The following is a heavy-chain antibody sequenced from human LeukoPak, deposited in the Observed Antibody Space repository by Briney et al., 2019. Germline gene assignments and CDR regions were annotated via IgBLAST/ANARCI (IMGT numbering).Heavy chain of an antibody. Sequence: ASVKVSCKASGYTFTGYYMHWVRQAPGQGLEWMGWINPNSGGTNYAQKSQGRVTMTRDTSISTAYMELSRLRSDDTAVYYCARGYCSGGSCYYYYYYMDVWGKGTTVTVSS. CDR3: ARGYCSGGSCYYYYYYMDV. CDR1: GYTFTGYY. V-gene: IGHV1-2*02. J-gene: IGHJ6*03. CDR2: INPNSGGT. D-gene: IGHD2-15*01.